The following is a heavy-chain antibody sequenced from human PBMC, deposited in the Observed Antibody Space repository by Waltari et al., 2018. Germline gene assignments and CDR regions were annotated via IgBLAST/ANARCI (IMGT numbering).Heavy chain of an antibody. CDR3: AREGLLRGGLDY. Sequence: QVQLQESGPGLVKPSETLSLTCTVSGGSISSYYWCWIRQPPGKGLEWIGYIYYSGSTNYNPSLKSRVTISVDTSKNQFSLKLSSVTAADTAVYYCAREGLLRGGLDYWGQGTLVTVSS. CDR2: IYYSGST. V-gene: IGHV4-59*01. CDR1: GGSISSYY. J-gene: IGHJ4*02. D-gene: IGHD3-10*01.